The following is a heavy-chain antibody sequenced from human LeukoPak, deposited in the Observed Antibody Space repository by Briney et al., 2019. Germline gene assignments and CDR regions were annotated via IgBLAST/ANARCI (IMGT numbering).Heavy chain of an antibody. J-gene: IGHJ4*02. CDR2: INPNSGGT. D-gene: IGHD2-15*01. V-gene: IGHV1-2*02. CDR3: ARGDGGVVGAGDF. Sequence: ASVKVSCKASGYTFTGYYMHWVRQAPGQGLEWMGWINPNSGGTNYAQKFQGRVTMTRNTSISTAYMELSSLRSEDTAVYYCARGDGGVVGAGDFWGQGTLVTVSS. CDR1: GYTFTGYY.